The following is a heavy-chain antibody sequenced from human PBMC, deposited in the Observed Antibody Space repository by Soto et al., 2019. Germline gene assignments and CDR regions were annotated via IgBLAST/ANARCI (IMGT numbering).Heavy chain of an antibody. CDR3: ARGPVAGLPQGGPFDY. V-gene: IGHV4-31*03. CDR1: GGSISSGGYY. CDR2: IYYSGST. D-gene: IGHD6-19*01. Sequence: SETLSLTCTVSGGSISSGGYYWSWIRQHPGKGLEWIGYIYYSGSTYYNPSLKSRVTISVDTSKNQFSLKLSSVTAADTAVYYCARGPVAGLPQGGPFDYWGQGTLVTVSS. J-gene: IGHJ4*02.